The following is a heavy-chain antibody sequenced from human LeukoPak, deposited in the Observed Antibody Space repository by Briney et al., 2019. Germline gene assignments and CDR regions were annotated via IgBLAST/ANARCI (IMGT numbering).Heavy chain of an antibody. J-gene: IGHJ4*02. Sequence: ALVKVSCKASGYTFTGYHIHWVRQAPGQGLEWMGRINPNSGDTNYAQKFQGRVIMTRDTSISTAYMELSRLRSDDTAVYYCARDYCSSTSCLFDYWGPGTLVTVSS. D-gene: IGHD2-2*01. CDR3: ARDYCSSTSCLFDY. V-gene: IGHV1-2*06. CDR2: INPNSGDT. CDR1: GYTFTGYH.